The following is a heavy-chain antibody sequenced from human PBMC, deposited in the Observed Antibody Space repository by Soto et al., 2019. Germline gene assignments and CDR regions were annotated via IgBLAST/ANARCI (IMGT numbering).Heavy chain of an antibody. CDR2: INHSGST. CDR1: GGSFSGYY. J-gene: IGHJ4*02. V-gene: IGHV4-34*01. CDR3: ARRWGTSFDF. D-gene: IGHD7-27*01. Sequence: SETLSLTCAVYGGSFSGYYWSWIRQPPGKGLEWIGEINHSGSTNYNPSLKSRVTISLDTSKNQLSLKLSSATAADTAVYYCARRWGTSFDFWGQGTLVTVSS.